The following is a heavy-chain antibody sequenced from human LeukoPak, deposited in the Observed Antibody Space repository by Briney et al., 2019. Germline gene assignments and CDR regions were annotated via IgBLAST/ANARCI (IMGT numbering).Heavy chain of an antibody. Sequence: PSETLSLTCADCGGSFSGYYWSWIRQPPGKGLEWIGEINHSGSTNYNPSLKSRVTISVDTSKNQFSLKLSSVTAADTAVYYCARPPHYWGQGTLVTVSS. CDR2: INHSGST. J-gene: IGHJ4*02. CDR3: ARPPHY. V-gene: IGHV4-34*01. CDR1: GGSFSGYY.